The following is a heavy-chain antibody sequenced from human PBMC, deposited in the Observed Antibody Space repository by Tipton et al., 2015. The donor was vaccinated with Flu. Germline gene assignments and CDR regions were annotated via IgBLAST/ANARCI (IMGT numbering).Heavy chain of an antibody. CDR1: GFTFSDYW. V-gene: IGHV3-7*03. D-gene: IGHD3-10*01. CDR3: AKAGSGSEPHYYYNYYIDV. Sequence: QLVQSGGGLVQPGGSLRLSCAASGFTFSDYWMHWVRQAPGKGLEWVANIKQDGSEKYYVDSVKGRFTISRDNGKNSLYLQMNSLRAEDTALYYCAKAGSGSEPHYYYNYYIDVWGKGTTVTVSS. J-gene: IGHJ6*03. CDR2: IKQDGSEK.